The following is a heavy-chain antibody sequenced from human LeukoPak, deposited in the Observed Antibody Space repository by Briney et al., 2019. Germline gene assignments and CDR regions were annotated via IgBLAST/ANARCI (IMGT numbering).Heavy chain of an antibody. CDR2: IKSKTDGGTT. V-gene: IGHV3-15*01. CDR1: GVIFSNAW. Sequence: GGSLRLSCAVSGVIFSNAWMSWVRQAPGKGLEWVGRIKSKTDGGTTDYAAPVRGRFTISRDDSENTLYLQMNSLKTEDTAVYYCTTEYKAQPPWAFDIWGQGTMVTVSS. CDR3: TTEYKAQPPWAFDI. D-gene: IGHD1-14*01. J-gene: IGHJ3*02.